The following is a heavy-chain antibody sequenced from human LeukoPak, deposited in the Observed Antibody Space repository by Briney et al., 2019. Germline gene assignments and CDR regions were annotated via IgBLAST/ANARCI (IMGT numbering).Heavy chain of an antibody. V-gene: IGHV3-21*01. CDR3: ARVLYSGSYQFDY. D-gene: IGHD1-26*01. CDR1: GFTFSSYS. CDR2: ISSSSSYI. Sequence: GGSLRLSCAASGFTFSSYSMNWVRQAPGKGLECVSSISSSSSYIYYADSVKGRFTISRDNAKNSLYLQMNSLRAEDTAVYYCARVLYSGSYQFDYWGQGTLVTVSS. J-gene: IGHJ4*02.